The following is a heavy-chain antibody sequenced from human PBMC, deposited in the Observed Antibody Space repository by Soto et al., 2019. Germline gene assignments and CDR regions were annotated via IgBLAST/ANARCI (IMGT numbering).Heavy chain of an antibody. CDR1: GGSISSYY. Sequence: ASETLSLTCTVSGGSISSYYWSWIRQTPGKGLEWIGYIYYSGSTNYNPSLKSRVTISVDTSKNQFSLKLSSVTAADTAVYYCARARYGDYGAFDIWGQGTMVTVSS. CDR3: ARARYGDYGAFDI. V-gene: IGHV4-59*01. J-gene: IGHJ3*02. D-gene: IGHD4-17*01. CDR2: IYYSGST.